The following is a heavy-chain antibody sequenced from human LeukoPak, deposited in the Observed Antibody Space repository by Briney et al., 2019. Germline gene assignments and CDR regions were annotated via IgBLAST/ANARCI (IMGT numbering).Heavy chain of an antibody. CDR2: IYSGGST. CDR1: GFTVSSNY. Sequence: PGGSLRLSCAASGFTVSSNYMSWVRQAPGKGLEWVSIIYSGGSTYYADSVKGRFTISRDNSKNTVYLQMNSLRAEDTAMYYCARDNSLRSGTEVDYWGQGTLVTVSS. CDR3: ARDNSLRSGTEVDY. D-gene: IGHD1-26*01. J-gene: IGHJ4*02. V-gene: IGHV3-66*01.